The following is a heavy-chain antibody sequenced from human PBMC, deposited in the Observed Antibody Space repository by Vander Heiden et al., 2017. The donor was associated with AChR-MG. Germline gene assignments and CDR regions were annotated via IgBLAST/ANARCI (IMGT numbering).Heavy chain of an antibody. V-gene: IGHV3-73*02. Sequence: EVQLVESGGGLVQPGGSLKLPCAAPGFTFSGSAMHWVRQASGKGLEWVGRIRSKANTYATAYAASVKDRFIISRDDSKNTAYLQMNSLKTEDTAIYYCTRLHKDSIEVAALGDYWGQGTLVTVSS. CDR3: TRLHKDSIEVAALGDY. CDR1: GFTFSGSA. D-gene: IGHD6-19*01. J-gene: IGHJ4*02. CDR2: IRSKANTYAT.